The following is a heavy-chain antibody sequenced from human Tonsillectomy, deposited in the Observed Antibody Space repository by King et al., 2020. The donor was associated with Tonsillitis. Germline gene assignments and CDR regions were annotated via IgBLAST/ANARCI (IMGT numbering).Heavy chain of an antibody. Sequence: VQLQESGPGLVKPSETLSLTCTVSGGSISGHYWSWIRQPPGKGLEWIGYIYYSGSTKYNPSLTSRVTISVDTSKNQFSLKLSSVTAADTAVYYCARGGGYCSGCSCYSGYYYYGMDVWGQGTTVTVSS. D-gene: IGHD2-15*01. CDR3: ARGGGYCSGCSCYSGYYYYGMDV. CDR2: IYYSGST. V-gene: IGHV4-59*11. CDR1: GGSISGHY. J-gene: IGHJ6*02.